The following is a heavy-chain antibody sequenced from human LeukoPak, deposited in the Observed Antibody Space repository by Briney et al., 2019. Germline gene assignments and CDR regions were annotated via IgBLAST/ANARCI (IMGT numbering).Heavy chain of an antibody. CDR1: GYTFTGYY. Sequence: GASVKVSCKASGYTFTGYYMHWVRQAPGQGLEWMGWINPNSGGTNYAQKFQGRVTMTRDTSISTAYMELSRLRSDDTAVYYCARVRSGWAGGLDKFDPWGQGTLVTVSS. V-gene: IGHV1-2*02. J-gene: IGHJ5*02. D-gene: IGHD6-19*01. CDR3: ARVRSGWAGGLDKFDP. CDR2: INPNSGGT.